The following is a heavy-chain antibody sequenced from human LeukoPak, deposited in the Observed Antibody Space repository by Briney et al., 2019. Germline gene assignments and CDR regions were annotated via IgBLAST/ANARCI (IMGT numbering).Heavy chain of an antibody. V-gene: IGHV3-53*01. J-gene: IGHJ4*02. CDR1: GFTFSSTY. CDR3: ARDGRSGWYPGY. CDR2: IYSGGST. Sequence: PGGSLRLSCPASGFTFSSTYMSWVRQAPGKGLEWVSVIYSGGSTYYADSVKGRFTISRDNSKNTLYLQMNSLRAEDTAVYYCARDGRSGWYPGYWGQGTLVTVSS. D-gene: IGHD6-19*01.